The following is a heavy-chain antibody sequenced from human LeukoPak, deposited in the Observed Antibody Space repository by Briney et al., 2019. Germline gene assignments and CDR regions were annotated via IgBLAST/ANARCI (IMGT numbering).Heavy chain of an antibody. J-gene: IGHJ3*02. D-gene: IGHD3-3*01. Sequence: PSETLSLTYAVYGGSFSGYYCSWIRQPPGKGLEWIGEINHSGSTNYNPSLKSRVTISVDTSKNQFSLKLSSVTAADTAVYYCARRAKSRITIFGVVILNDAFDIWGQGTMVTVSS. CDR3: ARRAKSRITIFGVVILNDAFDI. CDR2: INHSGST. V-gene: IGHV4-34*01. CDR1: GGSFSGYY.